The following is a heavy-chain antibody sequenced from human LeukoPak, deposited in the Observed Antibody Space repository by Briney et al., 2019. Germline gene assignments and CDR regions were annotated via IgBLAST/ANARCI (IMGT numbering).Heavy chain of an antibody. CDR3: ARTTYYYGSGSYFTPPDY. D-gene: IGHD3-10*01. Sequence: SVKVSCKASGGTFSSYAISWVRQAPGQGLEWMGGIIPIFGTANYAQKFQGRVTITADESTSTAYMELSSLRSEDTAVYYCARTTYYYGSGSYFTPPDYWGQGTLVTVSS. V-gene: IGHV1-69*13. CDR1: GGTFSSYA. CDR2: IIPIFGTA. J-gene: IGHJ4*02.